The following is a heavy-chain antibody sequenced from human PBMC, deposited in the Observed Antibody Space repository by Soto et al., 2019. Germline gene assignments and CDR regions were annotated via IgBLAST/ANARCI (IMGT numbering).Heavy chain of an antibody. D-gene: IGHD6-19*01. CDR2: MNPANGNA. CDR1: GYNFISSN. V-gene: IGHV1-8*01. J-gene: IGHJ5*02. CDR3: ARAVGIAVTGLDL. Sequence: QEQLVQSGAEVKRPGASVKISCRASGYNFISSNINWVRQAAGQRPEWLGWMNPANGNAAFARNFQGRVTMTRDTSTDTAYMELGGPSSGDTAIYYCARAVGIAVTGLDLWGPGTLVTVS.